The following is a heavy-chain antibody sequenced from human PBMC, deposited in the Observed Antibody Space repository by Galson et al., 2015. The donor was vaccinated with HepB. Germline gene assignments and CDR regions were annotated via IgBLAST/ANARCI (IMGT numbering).Heavy chain of an antibody. CDR3: ARGGDSSSWYSAFDI. Sequence: SLRLSCAASGFTFSDYYMSWIRQAPGKGLEWVSYISSSRSYTNYADSVKGRVTIYRDNAKNSLYLQMNSLRAEDTAVYYCARGGDSSSWYSAFDIWGQGTMVTVSS. V-gene: IGHV3-11*06. CDR1: GFTFSDYY. D-gene: IGHD6-13*01. CDR2: ISSSRSYT. J-gene: IGHJ3*02.